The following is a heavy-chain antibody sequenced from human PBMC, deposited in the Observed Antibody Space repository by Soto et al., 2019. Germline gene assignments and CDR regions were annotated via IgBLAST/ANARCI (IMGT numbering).Heavy chain of an antibody. CDR3: ARGARYVGALDY. CDR2: IIPIFGTA. CDR1: GGTFSSYA. Sequence: QVQLVQSGAEVKKPRSSVKVSCKASGGTFSSYAISWVRQAPGQGREWMGGIIPIFGTANYAQKFQGRVTITADEYTSTAYMELSGLRSEDTAVYYCARGARYVGALDYWGQGTLVTVSS. J-gene: IGHJ4*02. V-gene: IGHV1-69*01. D-gene: IGHD1-26*01.